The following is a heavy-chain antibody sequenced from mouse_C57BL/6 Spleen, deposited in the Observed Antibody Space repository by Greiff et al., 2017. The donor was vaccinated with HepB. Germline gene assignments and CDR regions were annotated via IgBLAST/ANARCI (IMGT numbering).Heavy chain of an antibody. CDR3: ASFPYYSNPYYFDY. Sequence: EVQLQQSGPELVKPGASVKISCKASGYTFTDYYMNWVKQSHGKSLEWIGDINPNNGGTSYNQKFKGKATLTVDKSSSTAYMELRSLTSEDSAVYYCASFPYYSNPYYFDYWGQGTTLTVSS. CDR2: INPNNGGT. D-gene: IGHD2-5*01. CDR1: GYTFTDYY. V-gene: IGHV1-26*01. J-gene: IGHJ2*01.